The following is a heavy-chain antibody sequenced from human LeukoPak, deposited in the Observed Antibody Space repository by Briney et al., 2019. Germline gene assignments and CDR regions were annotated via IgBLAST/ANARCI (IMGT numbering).Heavy chain of an antibody. D-gene: IGHD6-6*01. J-gene: IGHJ6*02. V-gene: IGHV3-33*01. CDR1: GFTFSSYG. Sequence: GGSLRLSCAASGFTFSSYGMHWVRQAPGKGLEWVAVIWYDGSNKYYADSVKGRFTISRDNSKNTLYLQMNSLRAEDTAVYYCARAMPLGKYSPGPYYYYGMDVWGQGTTVTVFS. CDR3: ARAMPLGKYSPGPYYYYGMDV. CDR2: IWYDGSNK.